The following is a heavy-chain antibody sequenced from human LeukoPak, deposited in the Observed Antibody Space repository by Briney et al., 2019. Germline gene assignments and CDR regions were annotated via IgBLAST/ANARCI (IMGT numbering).Heavy chain of an antibody. V-gene: IGHV4-34*01. CDR1: SGSFSGYY. D-gene: IGHD2-15*01. CDR2: INHSGST. J-gene: IGHJ6*04. Sequence: PSETLSLTCAVYSGSFSGYYWSWIRQPPGKGLEWIGEINHSGSTNYNPSLKSRVTISVDTSKNQFSLKLSSVTAADTAVYYCARRRCSGGSCYWGQGYWYYYGMDVWGKGTTVTVSS. CDR3: ARRRCSGGSCYWGQGYWYYYGMDV.